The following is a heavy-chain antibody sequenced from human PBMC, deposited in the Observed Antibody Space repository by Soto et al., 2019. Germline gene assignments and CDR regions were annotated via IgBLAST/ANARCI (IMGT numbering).Heavy chain of an antibody. Sequence: ASVKVSCTASGYTFTSYYMHSVRHAPGQGREWMGIINPSGGSTSYAHKFQGRVTMTRDTSTSTVYMELSSLRSEDTAVYYCAEYNWNYSYYYYGMDVWGQGTTVTVSS. D-gene: IGHD1-7*01. V-gene: IGHV1-46*01. CDR1: GYTFTSYY. CDR3: AEYNWNYSYYYYGMDV. CDR2: INPSGGST. J-gene: IGHJ6*02.